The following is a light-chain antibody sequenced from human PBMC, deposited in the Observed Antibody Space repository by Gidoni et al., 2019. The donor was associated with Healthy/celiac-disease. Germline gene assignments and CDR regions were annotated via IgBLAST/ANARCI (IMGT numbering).Light chain of an antibody. CDR1: QSVSSS. Sequence: EIVMTKSPATLSVSPGERATLSCRASQSVSSSLAWYQQKPGQAPRLLIYGASTRATGIPARFSCSGSGTEFTLTISSLQSEDFAVYYCQQYNNWLYTFGQGTKLEIK. V-gene: IGKV3-15*01. J-gene: IGKJ2*01. CDR2: GAS. CDR3: QQYNNWLYT.